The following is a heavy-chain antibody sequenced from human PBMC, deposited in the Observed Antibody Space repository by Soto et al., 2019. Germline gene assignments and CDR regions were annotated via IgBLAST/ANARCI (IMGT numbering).Heavy chain of an antibody. CDR3: ARGNYDSSGLVY. CDR2: ISSK. Sequence: PGGSLRLSCAASGFTFDDYAMHWVRQAPGKGLEWVSGISSKYYADSVKGRFTISRDNSKNTLYLQMNSLRAEDTAVYYCARGNYDSSGLVYWGQGTLVTVSS. CDR1: GFTFDDYA. J-gene: IGHJ4*02. D-gene: IGHD3-22*01. V-gene: IGHV3-33*08.